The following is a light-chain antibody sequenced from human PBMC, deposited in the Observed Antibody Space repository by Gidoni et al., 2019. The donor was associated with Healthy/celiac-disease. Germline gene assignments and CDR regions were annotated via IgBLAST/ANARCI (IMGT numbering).Light chain of an antibody. CDR3: QQYNSYLT. Sequence: DIQMTQSPSTLSASLGDRVTIPCRASQSISSWLAWYQQKPGKAPKLLIYDASSLESGVPSRFSGSGSGTEFTLTISSLQPDDFATYYCQQYNSYLTFGQGTKVEIK. CDR2: DAS. J-gene: IGKJ1*01. V-gene: IGKV1-5*01. CDR1: QSISSW.